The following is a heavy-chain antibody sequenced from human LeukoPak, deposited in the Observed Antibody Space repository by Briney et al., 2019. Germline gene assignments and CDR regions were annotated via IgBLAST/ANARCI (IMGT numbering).Heavy chain of an antibody. J-gene: IGHJ4*02. CDR3: ARNPRNLGYGDY. D-gene: IGHD2-15*01. CDR1: GSTFSDYW. CDR2: IKQDGSEM. V-gene: IGHV3-7*01. Sequence: GGSLRLSCAASGSTFSDYWMTWVRQAPGKGLEWVANIKQDGSEMYYVDSVKGRFTISRDNAKNSLYLQMKRLRADDTAVYYCARNPRNLGYGDYWGQGTLVTVSS.